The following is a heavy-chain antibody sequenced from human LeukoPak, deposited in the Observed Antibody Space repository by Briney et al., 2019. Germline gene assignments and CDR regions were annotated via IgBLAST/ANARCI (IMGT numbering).Heavy chain of an antibody. CDR2: ISAYNGNT. Sequence: FTXYGISWVRQAPGQGLEWMGWISAYNGNTNYAQKLQGRVTMTTDTSTSTAYMELRSLRSDDTAVYYCARAGGYCSSTSCYVRNYYYYYYLDVWGKGTTVTVSS. J-gene: IGHJ6*03. V-gene: IGHV1-18*01. CDR1: FTXYG. CDR3: ARAGGYCSSTSCYVRNYYYYYYLDV. D-gene: IGHD2-2*01.